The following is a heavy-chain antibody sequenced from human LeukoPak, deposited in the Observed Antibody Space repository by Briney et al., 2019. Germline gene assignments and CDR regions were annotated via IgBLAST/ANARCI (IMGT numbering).Heavy chain of an antibody. CDR3: ARVAFSSSWHPESNYFQH. V-gene: IGHV1-69*13. CDR2: IIPIFGTA. J-gene: IGHJ1*01. Sequence: ASVKVSCKAFGGTFSSYAISWVRQAPGQGLEWMGGIIPIFGTANYAQKFQGRVTITADESTSTAYMELSSLRSEDTAVYYCARVAFSSSWHPESNYFQHWGQGTLVTVSS. CDR1: GGTFSSYA. D-gene: IGHD6-13*01.